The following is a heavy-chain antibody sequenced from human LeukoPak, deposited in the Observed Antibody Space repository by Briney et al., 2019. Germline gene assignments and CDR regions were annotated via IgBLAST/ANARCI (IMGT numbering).Heavy chain of an antibody. Sequence: GGSLRLSCAASGLSFSDYYMAWIRQAPGKGLEWVAFISSSTTSTYYADSVKGRFTVSRDNAKNSLSLQMSSLRVEDTGVYYCASNMAANYHYFYGIDVWGQGTTVTVSS. CDR2: ISSSTTST. CDR1: GLSFSDYY. CDR3: ASNMAANYHYFYGIDV. D-gene: IGHD6-6*01. V-gene: IGHV3-11*01. J-gene: IGHJ6*02.